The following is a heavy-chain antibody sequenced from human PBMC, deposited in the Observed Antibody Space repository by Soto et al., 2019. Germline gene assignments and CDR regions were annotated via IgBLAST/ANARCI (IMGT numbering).Heavy chain of an antibody. Sequence: QVQLVQSGAEVKKPGASVKVSCKASGYTFTSYGISWVRQAPGQGLEWMGWISAYNGNTNYAQKLQGRVTMTTDTSTSTAYMELRSLRSDDTAVYYCARDRGYSYGYYYYYGMDVWGQGTTVTVSS. D-gene: IGHD5-18*01. CDR1: GYTFTSYG. CDR2: ISAYNGNT. CDR3: ARDRGYSYGYYYYYGMDV. J-gene: IGHJ6*02. V-gene: IGHV1-18*01.